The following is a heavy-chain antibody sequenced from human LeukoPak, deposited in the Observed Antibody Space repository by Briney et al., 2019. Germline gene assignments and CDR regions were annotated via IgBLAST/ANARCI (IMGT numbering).Heavy chain of an antibody. CDR2: INGGGGTS. V-gene: IGHV1-46*01. CDR3: ARERGFCGGDCYHRGGFDF. CDR1: GYSFTDYH. J-gene: IGHJ4*02. Sequence: ASVKVSCKASGYSFTDYHIHWVRQAPGRGPEWMGIINGGGGTSTYAQIFQGRVTMARDTSTSTMYMELSSLKSEDTAVYFCARERGFCGGDCYHRGGFDFWGQGTLVTVSS. D-gene: IGHD2-21*01.